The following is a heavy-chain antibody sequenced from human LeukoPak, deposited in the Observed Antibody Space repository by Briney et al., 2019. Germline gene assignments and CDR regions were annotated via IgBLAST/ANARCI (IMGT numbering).Heavy chain of an antibody. CDR3: AKAPAAATKYYYGMDV. J-gene: IGHJ6*02. CDR2: ISGSGGAT. V-gene: IGHV3-23*01. D-gene: IGHD6-13*01. CDR1: GFTFNNYA. Sequence: GGSLRLSCAASGFTFNNYATSWVRQAPGKGLEWASAISGSGGATYYADSVKGRFTISRDNSKNTLFLHMNSLRVEDTAVYYCAKAPAAATKYYYGMDVWGQGTTVTVSS.